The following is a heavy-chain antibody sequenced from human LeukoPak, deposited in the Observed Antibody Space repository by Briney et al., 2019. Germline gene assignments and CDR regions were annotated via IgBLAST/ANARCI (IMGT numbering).Heavy chain of an antibody. D-gene: IGHD2-2*01. CDR3: ARSGIPAAMDY. CDR1: GGSISSYY. Sequence: SETLSLTCTVSGGSISSYYWSWIRQPPGKGLEWIGYIYYSGSTNYNPSLKSRVTMSVDTSKNQFSLKLSSVTAADTAVYYCARSGIPAAMDYWGQGTLVTVSS. J-gene: IGHJ4*02. CDR2: IYYSGST. V-gene: IGHV4-59*08.